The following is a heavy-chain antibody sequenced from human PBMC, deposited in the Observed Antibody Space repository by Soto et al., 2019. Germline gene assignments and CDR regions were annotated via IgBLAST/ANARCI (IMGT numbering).Heavy chain of an antibody. V-gene: IGHV3-30-3*01. CDR2: ISYDGSNE. J-gene: IGHJ4*02. D-gene: IGHD3-16*01. CDR3: ARDLYVGNGS. CDR1: GFTFSSYA. Sequence: QVQLVESGGGVVQPGRSLRLSCATSGFTFSSYAMHWVRQAPGKGLEWVAVISYDGSNEYYADSVKGRFTISRDNSKSTRVLQMNSMTAEDTAVDYCARDLYVGNGSWGQGTLVTVSS.